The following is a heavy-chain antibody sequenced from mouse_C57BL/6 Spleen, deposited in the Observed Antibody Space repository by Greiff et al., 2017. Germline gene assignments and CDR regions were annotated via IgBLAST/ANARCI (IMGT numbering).Heavy chain of an antibody. Sequence: QVQLKQSGAELVRPGSSVKLSCKASGYTFTSYWMDWVKQRPGQGLEWIGNIYPSDSETHYNQKFKDKATLTVNKSSSTAYMQLSSLTSEDSAVYYCARGYYGSLDYWGQGTTLTVSS. V-gene: IGHV1-61*01. CDR2: IYPSDSET. J-gene: IGHJ2*01. CDR3: ARGYYGSLDY. D-gene: IGHD1-1*01. CDR1: GYTFTSYW.